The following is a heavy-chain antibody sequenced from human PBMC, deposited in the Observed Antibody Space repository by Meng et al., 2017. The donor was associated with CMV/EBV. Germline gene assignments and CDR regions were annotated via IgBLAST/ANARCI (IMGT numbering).Heavy chain of an antibody. V-gene: IGHV3-30-3*01. J-gene: IGHJ4*02. D-gene: IGHD3-3*01. CDR2: ISYDGSNK. CDR3: ARVAIYGVDLDY. CDR1: GFTFSSYA. Sequence: GESLKISCAASGFTFSSYAMHWVRQAPGKGLEWVAVISYDGSNKYYADSVKGRFTISRDNSKNTLYLQMNSLRAEDTAVYYCARVAIYGVDLDYWGQGTLVTVSS.